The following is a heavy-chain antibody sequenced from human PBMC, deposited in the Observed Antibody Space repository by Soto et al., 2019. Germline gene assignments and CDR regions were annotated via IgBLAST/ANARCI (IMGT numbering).Heavy chain of an antibody. V-gene: IGHV3-23*01. D-gene: IGHD3-22*01. CDR2: ISGSGGST. Sequence: PGGSLRLSCAASGFTFISYAMSWVRQAPGKGLEWVSAISGSGGSTYYADSVKGRFTISRDNSKNTLYLQMNSLRAEDTAVYYCAKDSGVYYYDSSGYWYFDLWGRGTLVTVSS. CDR1: GFTFISYA. J-gene: IGHJ2*01. CDR3: AKDSGVYYYDSSGYWYFDL.